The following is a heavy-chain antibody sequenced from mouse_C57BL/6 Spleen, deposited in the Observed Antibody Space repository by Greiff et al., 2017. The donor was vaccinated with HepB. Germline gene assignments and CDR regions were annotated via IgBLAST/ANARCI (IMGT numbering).Heavy chain of an antibody. Sequence: VKLQQPGTELVKPGASVKLSCKASGYTFTSYWMHWVKQRPGQGLEWIGNINPSNGGTNYNEKFKSKATLTVDKSSSTAYMQLSSLTSEDSAVYYCARGGYYYGSRDAMDYWGQGTSVTVSS. J-gene: IGHJ4*01. V-gene: IGHV1-53*01. CDR1: GYTFTSYW. CDR3: ARGGYYYGSRDAMDY. D-gene: IGHD1-1*01. CDR2: INPSNGGT.